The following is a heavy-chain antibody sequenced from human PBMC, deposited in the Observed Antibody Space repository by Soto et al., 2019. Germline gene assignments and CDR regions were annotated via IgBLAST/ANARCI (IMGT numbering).Heavy chain of an antibody. CDR3: ARDMSSSDYFVKWFEP. Sequence: QVRLVESGGGVVQPGRSLRLSCTASGFSFSSYAMYWFRQPPGKGLEWVAVISHDGINKHYADSVKGRVTVSRDNSNRSLDLQLNSLRGEDTAMYYCARDMSSSDYFVKWFEPWGQGTLVTVSS. V-gene: IGHV3-30-3*01. D-gene: IGHD4-17*01. CDR1: GFSFSSYA. CDR2: ISHDGINK. J-gene: IGHJ5*02.